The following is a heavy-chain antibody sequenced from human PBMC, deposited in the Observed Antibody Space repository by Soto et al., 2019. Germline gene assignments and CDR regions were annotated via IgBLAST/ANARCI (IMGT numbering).Heavy chain of an antibody. J-gene: IGHJ6*02. CDR2: ISYDGSNK. CDR1: GFSFGSYG. V-gene: IGHV3-30*18. D-gene: IGHD6-13*01. Sequence: QVQLVESGGGVVQPGRSLRLSCAASGFSFGSYGIHWVRQAPGKGLEWVAVISYDGSNKYYGDSVKGRFSISRDNCQNTLYLQMTSLSAKDPAFYYCSKGGSSSWSYSRYGGMDVWGQGTTVTVSS. CDR3: SKGGSSSWSYSRYGGMDV.